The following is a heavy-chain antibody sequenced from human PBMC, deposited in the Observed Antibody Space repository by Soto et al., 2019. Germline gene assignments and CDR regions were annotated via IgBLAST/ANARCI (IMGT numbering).Heavy chain of an antibody. Sequence: QVQLQESGPGLVKPSETLSLTCTVSGGSISSYFWSWIRQPPGKGLEWIVYFYYSGSTNYNPSLKSRVTMSVDTSKNQFALKLSSVAAADTAVYYCARCGPGVCYYRDVWGKGTTVAVSS. CDR3: ARCGPGVCYYRDV. V-gene: IGHV4-59*01. CDR2: FYYSGST. CDR1: GGSISSYF. J-gene: IGHJ6*03. D-gene: IGHD1-26*01.